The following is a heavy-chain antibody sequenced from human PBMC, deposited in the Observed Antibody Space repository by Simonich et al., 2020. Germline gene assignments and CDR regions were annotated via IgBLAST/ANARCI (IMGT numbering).Heavy chain of an antibody. CDR1: IGVV. CDR3: AHKLSGWFGERDAFDI. D-gene: IGHD3-10*01. Sequence: IGVVLGVDLQPQEKALEWLAIIYWEDDKRYSPSLKSRLTSTKDTTKNQVVLTMTNMDPVDTATYYCAHKLSGWFGERDAFDIWGQGTMVTVSS. V-gene: IGHV2-5*02. CDR2: IYWEDDK. J-gene: IGHJ3*02.